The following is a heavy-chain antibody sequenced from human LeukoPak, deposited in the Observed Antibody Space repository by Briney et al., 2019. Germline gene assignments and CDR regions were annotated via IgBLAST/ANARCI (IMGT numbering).Heavy chain of an antibody. J-gene: IGHJ4*02. D-gene: IGHD3-10*01. Sequence: SETLSLTCAIYGGSFSVYYWSWFRQPPGKGLEWIGEINQSGSTNYNPSLKSRVTISLDPSKNHFSLKMSSVTAADTAVYYCARGRDLARGIIKINYFDYWGQGTLVTVSS. CDR2: INQSGST. V-gene: IGHV4-34*01. CDR3: ARGRDLARGIIKINYFDY. CDR1: GGSFSVYY.